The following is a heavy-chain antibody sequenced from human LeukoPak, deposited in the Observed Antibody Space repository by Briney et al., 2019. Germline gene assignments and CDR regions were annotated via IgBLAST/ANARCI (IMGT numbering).Heavy chain of an antibody. CDR2: ISSSGSTI. CDR3: ARDSIYGDYGFDP. CDR1: GFTFSSYE. J-gene: IGHJ5*02. V-gene: IGHV3-48*03. D-gene: IGHD4-17*01. Sequence: PGGSLRLSCAASGFTFSSYEMNWVRQAPGKGLEWVSYISSSGSTIYYADSVKGRFTISRDNAKNSLYLQMNSLRAEDTAVYYCARDSIYGDYGFDPWGQGTLVTVSS.